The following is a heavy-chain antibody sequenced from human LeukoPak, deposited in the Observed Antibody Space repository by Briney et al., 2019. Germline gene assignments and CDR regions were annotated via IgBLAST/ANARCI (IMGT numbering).Heavy chain of an antibody. J-gene: IGHJ4*02. D-gene: IGHD2-8*01. CDR1: GGAFSSYA. CDR2: IIPIFGTA. CDR3: ARSEIYCNNGFCYKEPCDY. Sequence: SVKVSCKASGGAFSSYAISWVRQASGQGLEWMGGIIPIFGTANYAQKFQGRVTITADKSTSTAYMELSSLRSEDTAVYYCARSEIYCNNGFCYKEPCDYWGQGTLVTVSS. V-gene: IGHV1-69*06.